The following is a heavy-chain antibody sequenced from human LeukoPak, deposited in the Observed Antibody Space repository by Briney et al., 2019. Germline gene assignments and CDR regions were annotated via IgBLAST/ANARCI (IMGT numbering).Heavy chain of an antibody. CDR3: ATLNTTCLDAFDI. V-gene: IGHV5-51*01. J-gene: IGHJ3*02. Sequence: GESLKISCKGSGYIFSNFWIGWVRQKHGKGLEWMGIIYPVDSDTRYSPSFQAQVTISADKSIRTAYLQWSSLKASDTAMYYCATLNTTCLDAFDIWGQGTLVTVSS. D-gene: IGHD1-14*01. CDR2: IYPVDSDT. CDR1: GYIFSNFW.